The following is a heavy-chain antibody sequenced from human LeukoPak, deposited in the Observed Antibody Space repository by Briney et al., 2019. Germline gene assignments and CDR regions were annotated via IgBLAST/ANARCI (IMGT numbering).Heavy chain of an antibody. CDR1: GGSFSGYY. CDR3: AKSRGSGSYYDLDY. CDR2: ISGSGTAT. V-gene: IGHV3-23*01. Sequence: ETLSLTCAVYGGSFSGYYWSWVRQAPGKGLEWVSGISGSGTATYYAGSVKGRFTISRDNSRDTLYLQMSSLRAEDTAVYYCAKSRGSGSYYDLDYWGQGTLVTVSS. D-gene: IGHD3-10*01. J-gene: IGHJ4*02.